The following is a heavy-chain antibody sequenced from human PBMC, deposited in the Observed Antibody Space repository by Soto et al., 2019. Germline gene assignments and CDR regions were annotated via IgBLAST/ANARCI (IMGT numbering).Heavy chain of an antibody. V-gene: IGHV4-30-4*01. Sequence: PSETLSLTCTVSGGSISSGDYYWSWIRQPPGKGLEWIGYIYYSGSTYYNPSLKSRVTISVDTSKNQLSLKLSSVTAADTAVYYCARDSRRITMVRGAHVDYWGQGTLVTVSS. CDR3: ARDSRRITMVRGAHVDY. J-gene: IGHJ4*02. CDR2: IYYSGST. D-gene: IGHD3-10*01. CDR1: GGSISSGDYY.